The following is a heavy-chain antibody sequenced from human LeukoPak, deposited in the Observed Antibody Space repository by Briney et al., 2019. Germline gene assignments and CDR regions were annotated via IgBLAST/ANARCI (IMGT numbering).Heavy chain of an antibody. Sequence: ASVKVSCKASGYTFTSYFMHWVRQAPGQGLEWMGIINPSGGSTSYAQKFQGRVTMTRDTSTSTVYMELSSLRSEDTAVYYCARLPTGDSSGYSYDYWGQGTLVTVSS. CDR1: GYTFTSYF. CDR3: ARLPTGDSSGYSYDY. D-gene: IGHD3-22*01. V-gene: IGHV1-46*01. J-gene: IGHJ4*02. CDR2: INPSGGST.